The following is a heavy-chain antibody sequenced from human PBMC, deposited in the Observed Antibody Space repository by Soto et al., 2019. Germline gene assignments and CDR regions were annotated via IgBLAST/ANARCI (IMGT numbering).Heavy chain of an antibody. J-gene: IGHJ4*02. D-gene: IGHD3-9*01. Sequence: QVQLVQSGAEVKKPGSSVKVSCKASGGTVNNYGMGWVRQAPGQGLEWMGGIIPMIGRTNYAQKFQGRLTLTADASRSTAYMELRSLRSDDTAVYYCASWDYDVLTGYSYDDWGQGTLVTVSS. V-gene: IGHV1-69*01. CDR2: IIPMIGRT. CDR3: ASWDYDVLTGYSYDD. CDR1: GGTVNNYG.